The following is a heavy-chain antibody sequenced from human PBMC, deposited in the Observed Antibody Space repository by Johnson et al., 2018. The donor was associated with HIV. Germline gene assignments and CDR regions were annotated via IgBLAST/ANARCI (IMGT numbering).Heavy chain of an antibody. Sequence: VQLVESGGGLVKPGGSLRLSCAASGFTFSDYYMSWIRQAPGKGLEWVAVISYDGSNKYYAASVKGRFTISRDNAKNSLYLQMNSLRAEDTALYYCARDRTGGAFDIWGQGTMVTVSS. V-gene: IGHV3-30-3*01. CDR3: ARDRTGGAFDI. CDR1: GFTFSDYY. D-gene: IGHD1-26*01. CDR2: ISYDGSNK. J-gene: IGHJ3*02.